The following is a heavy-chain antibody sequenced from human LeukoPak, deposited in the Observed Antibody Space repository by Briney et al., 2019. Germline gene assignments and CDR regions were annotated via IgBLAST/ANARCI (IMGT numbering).Heavy chain of an antibody. CDR3: VRGPYGSGISNWFDP. CDR1: GGSFSGYY. D-gene: IGHD3-10*01. J-gene: IGHJ5*02. Sequence: SETLSLTCAVYGGSFSGYYWSWIRQPPGKGLEWIGEINHSGSTNYNPSLKSRVTISVDTSKNQFSLKLTSVTAADTAVYCCVRGPYGSGISNWFDPWGQGTLVIVSS. CDR2: INHSGST. V-gene: IGHV4-34*01.